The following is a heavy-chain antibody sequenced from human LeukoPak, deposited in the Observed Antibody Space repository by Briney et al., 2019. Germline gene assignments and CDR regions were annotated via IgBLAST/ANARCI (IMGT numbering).Heavy chain of an antibody. CDR2: ISYDGSNK. D-gene: IGHD5-18*01. CDR3: ARVAYSYGYYDY. J-gene: IGHJ4*02. Sequence: PGGSLRLSCAASVCTFSSYSMHWVRKAPGKGLEWVAVISYDGSNKYYADSVKGRFTISRDNSKNTLYLQMNSLRAEDTAVYYCARVAYSYGYYDYWGQGTLVTVSS. CDR1: VCTFSSYS. V-gene: IGHV3-30-3*01.